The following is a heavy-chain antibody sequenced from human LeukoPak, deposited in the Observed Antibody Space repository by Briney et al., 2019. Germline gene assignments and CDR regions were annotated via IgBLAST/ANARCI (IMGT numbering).Heavy chain of an antibody. CDR3: ARAGAYYFDY. CDR1: GFTFSSYS. Sequence: GGSLRPSCTASGFTFSSYSMYWVRQAPGKGLEWVSSISSSSSYIYYADSVKGRFTISRDNAKNSLYLQMNSLRAEDTAVYYCARAGAYYFDYWGQGTLVTVSS. J-gene: IGHJ4*02. V-gene: IGHV3-21*01. CDR2: ISSSSSYI.